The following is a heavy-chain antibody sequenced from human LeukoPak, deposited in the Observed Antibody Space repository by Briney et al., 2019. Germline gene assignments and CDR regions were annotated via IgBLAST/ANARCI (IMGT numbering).Heavy chain of an antibody. CDR2: IYYSGST. CDR3: ARETRWGYSGYDPFDY. Sequence: PSETLSLTCTVSGGSVSSGSYYWSWTRQPPGKGLEWIGYIYYSGSTNYNPSLKSRVTISVDTSKNQFSLKLSSVTAADTAVYYCARETRWGYSGYDPFDYWGQGTLVTVSS. J-gene: IGHJ4*02. D-gene: IGHD5-12*01. V-gene: IGHV4-61*01. CDR1: GGSVSSGSYY.